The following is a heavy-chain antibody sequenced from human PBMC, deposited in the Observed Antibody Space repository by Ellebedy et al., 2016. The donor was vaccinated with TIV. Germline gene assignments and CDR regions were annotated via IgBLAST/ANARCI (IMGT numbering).Heavy chain of an antibody. CDR3: AKDRSRNSDY. Sequence: GESLKISCAASGFTFSSYGMHWVRQAPGKGLEWVAFIRYDGSNKYYADSVKGRFTSSRDNSKNTLYLQMNSLRAEDTAVYYCAKDRSRNSDYWGQGTLVTVSS. V-gene: IGHV3-30*02. D-gene: IGHD2/OR15-2a*01. J-gene: IGHJ4*02. CDR2: IRYDGSNK. CDR1: GFTFSSYG.